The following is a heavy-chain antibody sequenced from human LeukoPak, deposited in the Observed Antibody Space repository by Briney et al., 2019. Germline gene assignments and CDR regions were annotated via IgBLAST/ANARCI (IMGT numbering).Heavy chain of an antibody. CDR2: IYYSGST. V-gene: IGHV4-59*01. Sequence: PSETLSLTCTVSGGSFNTYYWSWIRQPPGKGLEWLGYIYYSGSTNYNPSLKSRVTISVDTSKNQFSLKLSSVTAADTAVYYCARVITDRGVIFDYWGQGTLVTVSS. CDR1: GGSFNTYY. J-gene: IGHJ4*02. D-gene: IGHD3-16*01. CDR3: ARVITDRGVIFDY.